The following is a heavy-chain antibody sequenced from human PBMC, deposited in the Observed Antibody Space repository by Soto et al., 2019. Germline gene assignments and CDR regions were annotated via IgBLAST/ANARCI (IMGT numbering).Heavy chain of an antibody. Sequence: SVKVSCKASGGTFSSYAISWVRQAPGQGLEWMGGIIPIFGTANYAQKFQGRVTITADESTSTAYMELSSLRSEDTAVYYCARALVGATFSFDYWGQGTLVTVSS. V-gene: IGHV1-69*13. J-gene: IGHJ4*02. D-gene: IGHD1-26*01. CDR3: ARALVGATFSFDY. CDR2: IIPIFGTA. CDR1: GGTFSSYA.